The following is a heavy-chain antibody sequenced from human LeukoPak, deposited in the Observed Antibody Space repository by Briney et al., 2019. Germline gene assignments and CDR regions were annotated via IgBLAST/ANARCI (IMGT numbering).Heavy chain of an antibody. V-gene: IGHV4-4*02. CDR2: IYRSGST. J-gene: IGHJ4*02. D-gene: IGHD2-15*01. CDR1: GGSISSSNW. CDR3: ASTCSGGSCSFDY. Sequence: PSGTLSLTCAVSGGSISSSNWRSWVRQPPGKGLEWIGEIYRSGSTNYNPSLKSRFTISVDKSKNQFSLKLSSVTAADTAVYYCASTCSGGSCSFDYWGQGTLVTVSS.